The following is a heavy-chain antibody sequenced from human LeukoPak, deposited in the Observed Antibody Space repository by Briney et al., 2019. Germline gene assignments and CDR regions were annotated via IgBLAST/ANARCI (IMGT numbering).Heavy chain of an antibody. CDR3: ASLQPDAFDI. CDR1: GGSISSSSYY. Sequence: SETLSLTCTVSGGSISSSSYYWGWIRQPPGKGLEWIGSIYYSGSTYYNPSLKSRVTISVDTSKNQFSLKLSSVTAADTAVYYCASLQPDAFDIWGQGTTVTVSS. D-gene: IGHD1-1*01. CDR2: IYYSGST. J-gene: IGHJ3*02. V-gene: IGHV4-39*01.